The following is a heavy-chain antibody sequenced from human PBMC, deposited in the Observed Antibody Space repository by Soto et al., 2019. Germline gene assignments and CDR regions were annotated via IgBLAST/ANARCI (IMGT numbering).Heavy chain of an antibody. CDR2: ISSSSSTI. V-gene: IGHV3-48*01. D-gene: IGHD2-2*01. CDR1: GFTFSSYS. Sequence: GGSLRLSCAASGFTFSSYSMNWVRQAPGKGLEWVSYISSSSSTIYYADSVKGRFTISRDNAKNSLYLQMNSLRAEDTAVYYCARTRTQLLGGYFDYWGQGTLVTVSS. J-gene: IGHJ4*02. CDR3: ARTRTQLLGGYFDY.